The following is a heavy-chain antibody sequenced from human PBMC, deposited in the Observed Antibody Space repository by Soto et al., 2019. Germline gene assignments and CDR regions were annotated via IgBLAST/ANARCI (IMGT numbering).Heavy chain of an antibody. V-gene: IGHV1-69*13. J-gene: IGHJ6*02. D-gene: IGHD6-13*01. Sequence: GASVKVSCKASGGTFSSYAISRVRQAPGQGLEWMGGIIPIFGTANYAQKFQGRVTITADESTSTAYMELSSLRSEDTAVYYCARDGYSSSWNYYGMDVWGQGTTVTVSS. CDR1: GGTFSSYA. CDR3: ARDGYSSSWNYYGMDV. CDR2: IIPIFGTA.